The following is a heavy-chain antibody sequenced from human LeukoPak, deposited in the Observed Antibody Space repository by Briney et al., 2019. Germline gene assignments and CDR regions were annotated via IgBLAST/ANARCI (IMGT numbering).Heavy chain of an antibody. J-gene: IGHJ4*02. CDR1: GYSFTSYW. D-gene: IGHD5-24*01. CDR3: ARHGAYKNIGDF. CDR2: VHPSDSEA. V-gene: IGHV5-51*01. Sequence: GESLKISCKGSGYSFTSYWIAWVRQMPGKGLEWMGIVHPSDSEAKYSPPFQGQVTISADKSITTAYLHWSSLKASDSAMYYCARHGAYKNIGDFWGQGTLVTVSS.